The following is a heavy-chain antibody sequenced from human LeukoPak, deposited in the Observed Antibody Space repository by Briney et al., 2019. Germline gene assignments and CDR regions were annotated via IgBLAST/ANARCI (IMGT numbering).Heavy chain of an antibody. D-gene: IGHD4-17*01. Sequence: SETLSLTCTVSGGSISSYYWSWIRQPPGKGLEWIGYIYYSGSTNYNPSLKSRVTISVDTSKNQLSLKLSSVTAADTAVYYCARSPHGDYAGGAFDIWGQGTMVTVSS. CDR1: GGSISSYY. J-gene: IGHJ3*02. CDR3: ARSPHGDYAGGAFDI. V-gene: IGHV4-59*01. CDR2: IYYSGST.